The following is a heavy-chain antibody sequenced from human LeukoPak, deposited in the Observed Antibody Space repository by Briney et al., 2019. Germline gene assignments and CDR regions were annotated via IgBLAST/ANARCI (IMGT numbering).Heavy chain of an antibody. V-gene: IGHV4-39*01. CDR2: IYYSGST. J-gene: IGHJ4*02. CDR3: ARLPMAMGVFDN. Sequence: SETLSLTCAVSGGPINSSSYYWGWIRQPPGKGPEWIGTIYYSGSTYHNPSLKSRVTISVDTSKNQFSLKMSSVTAADTAVYYCARLPMAMGVFDNWGQGTLVTVSS. CDR1: GGPINSSSYY. D-gene: IGHD3-10*01.